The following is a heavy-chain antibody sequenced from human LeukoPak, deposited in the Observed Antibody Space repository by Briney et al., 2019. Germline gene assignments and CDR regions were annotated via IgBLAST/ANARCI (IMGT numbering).Heavy chain of an antibody. Sequence: SETLSLTCTVSGYSISSGYYWGWIRQPPGKGLEWIGSIYHSGSTYYNPPLKSRVTISVDTSKNQFSLKLSSVTAADTAVYYCAGDRVWMVAPDPPSWSYYMDVWGKGTTVTVSS. V-gene: IGHV4-38-2*02. CDR1: GYSISSGYY. D-gene: IGHD2-15*01. CDR2: IYHSGST. CDR3: AGDRVWMVAPDPPSWSYYMDV. J-gene: IGHJ6*03.